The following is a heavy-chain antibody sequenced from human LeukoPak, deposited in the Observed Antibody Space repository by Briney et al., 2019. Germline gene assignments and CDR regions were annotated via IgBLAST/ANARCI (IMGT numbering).Heavy chain of an antibody. V-gene: IGHV4-34*01. J-gene: IGHJ5*02. CDR2: INHSGST. CDR1: GVSFSGYY. CDR3: ARMRNYYGSGSYYNVRVWFDP. Sequence: SETLSLTCAVYGVSFSGYYWSWIRQPPGKGLEWIGEINHSGSTNYNPSLKSRVTISVDTSKNQFSPKLSSVTAADTAVYYCARMRNYYGSGSYYNVRVWFDPWGQGTLVTVSS. D-gene: IGHD3-10*01.